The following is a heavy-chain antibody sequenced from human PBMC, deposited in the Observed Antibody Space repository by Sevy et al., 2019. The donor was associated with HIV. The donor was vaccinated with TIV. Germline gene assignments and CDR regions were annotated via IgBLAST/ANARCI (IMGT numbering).Heavy chain of an antibody. V-gene: IGHV3-30-3*01. Sequence: GGSLRLSCGVSGFPFSRHAMHWVRQAPGKGLEWVAVISYDGRNQDYADSVKGRFTISRDNPINTLHLQMNSLRVEDTALYFCAGEGGPRQIDVWGQGTTVTVSS. CDR1: GFPFSRHA. J-gene: IGHJ6*02. CDR2: ISYDGRNQ. D-gene: IGHD3-16*01. CDR3: AGEGGPRQIDV.